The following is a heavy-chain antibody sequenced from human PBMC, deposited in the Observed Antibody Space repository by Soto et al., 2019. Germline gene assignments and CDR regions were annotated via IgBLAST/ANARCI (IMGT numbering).Heavy chain of an antibody. Sequence: GESLKISCEGSVYTFTSYWIAWVRQMPGKGLEWMAIINPGDSDTRCSPSFQGQVTISVDKSIRTAYLQWSSLKASDTAMYYCASPDSSGYYIYWGRGTLVTVSS. CDR3: ASPDSSGYYIY. V-gene: IGHV5-51*01. CDR1: VYTFTSYW. D-gene: IGHD3-22*01. J-gene: IGHJ4*02. CDR2: INPGDSDT.